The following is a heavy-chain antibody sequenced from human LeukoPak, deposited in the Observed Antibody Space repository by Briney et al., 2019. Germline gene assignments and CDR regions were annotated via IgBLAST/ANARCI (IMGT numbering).Heavy chain of an antibody. CDR1: GFTFSNYN. CDR3: AELGITMIGGV. V-gene: IGHV3-21*01. Sequence: MAGGSLRLSCAASGFTFSNYNMNWARQAPGKAMDWVSSITSSGTYIFYADSVKGRFTISRDNAKNSLYLQMNSLRAEDTAVYYCAELGITMIGGVWGKGTTVTISS. J-gene: IGHJ6*04. D-gene: IGHD3-10*02. CDR2: ITSSGTYI.